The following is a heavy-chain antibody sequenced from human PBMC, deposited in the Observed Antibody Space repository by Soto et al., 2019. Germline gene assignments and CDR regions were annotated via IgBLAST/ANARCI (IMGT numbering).Heavy chain of an antibody. CDR2: ISAYNGNT. V-gene: IGHV1-18*01. Sequence: GASVKVSCKASGYTFTSYGISWVRQAPGQGLEWMGWISAYNGNTNYAQKLQGRVTMTTDTSTSTAYMELRSLRSDDTAVYYCARSAKWYYYDSSGYPKEDYWGQGPLVTVSS. CDR1: GYTFTSYG. D-gene: IGHD3-22*01. CDR3: ARSAKWYYYDSSGYPKEDY. J-gene: IGHJ4*02.